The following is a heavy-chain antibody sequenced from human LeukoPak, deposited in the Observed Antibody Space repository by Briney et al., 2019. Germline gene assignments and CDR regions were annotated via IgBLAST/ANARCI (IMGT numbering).Heavy chain of an antibody. CDR3: ARGGWKTDFYDSSGYYSTAEYFQH. J-gene: IGHJ1*01. V-gene: IGHV4-34*01. D-gene: IGHD3-22*01. Sequence: SETLSLTCAVYGGSFSGYYWSWIRQPPVKGLEWIGEINHSGSTNYNPSLKSRVTISVDTSKNQFSLKLSSVTAADTAVYYCARGGWKTDFYDSSGYYSTAEYFQHWGQGTLVTVSS. CDR1: GGSFSGYY. CDR2: INHSGST.